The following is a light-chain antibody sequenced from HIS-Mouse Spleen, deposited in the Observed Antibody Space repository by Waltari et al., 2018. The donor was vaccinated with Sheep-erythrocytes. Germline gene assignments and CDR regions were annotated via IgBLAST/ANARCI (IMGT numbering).Light chain of an antibody. J-gene: IGLJ1*01. CDR1: SSDVGGYNY. Sequence: QSALTQPRSVSGSPGQSVTISCTGTSSDVGGYNYVSWYQQHPGKAPKLMIYDVSKRPSGFPDRFSGSKSCYTASLTISGLQAEDEADYYCCSYAGSYNHVFATGTKVTVL. CDR2: DVS. CDR3: CSYAGSYNHV. V-gene: IGLV2-11*01.